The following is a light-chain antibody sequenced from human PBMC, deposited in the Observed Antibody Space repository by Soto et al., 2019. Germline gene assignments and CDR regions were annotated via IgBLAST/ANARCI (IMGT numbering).Light chain of an antibody. CDR2: EVT. J-gene: IGLJ1*01. CDR1: SSDVGGYNH. Sequence: QSVLTQPASVSGSPGQSITISCTGTSSDVGGYNHVSWYQIHPGKAPKLIIYEVTSRPSGVSYRFSGSKSGNSASLTISGLQAEDEADYYCSSYARSSYYVFGGGTKVTVL. V-gene: IGLV2-14*01. CDR3: SSYARSSYYV.